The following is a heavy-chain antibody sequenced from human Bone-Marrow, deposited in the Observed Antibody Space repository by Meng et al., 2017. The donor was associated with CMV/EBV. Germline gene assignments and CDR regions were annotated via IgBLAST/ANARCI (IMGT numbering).Heavy chain of an antibody. CDR2: ISYDGSNK. V-gene: IGHV3-30*04. CDR3: ARGGSGYYGDDAFDI. D-gene: IGHD3-22*01. J-gene: IGHJ3*02. Sequence: GGSLRLSCAASGFTFSSYAMHWVRQAPGKGLEWVAVISYDGSNKYYADSVKGRFTISRDNSKNTLYLQMNSLRAEDTAVYYCARGGSGYYGDDAFDIWGQGTMVTVSS. CDR1: GFTFSSYA.